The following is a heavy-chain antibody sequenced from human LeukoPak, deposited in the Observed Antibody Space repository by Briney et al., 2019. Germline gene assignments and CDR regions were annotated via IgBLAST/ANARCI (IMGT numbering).Heavy chain of an antibody. J-gene: IGHJ4*02. D-gene: IGHD2-2*01. CDR1: GFSFSTDG. V-gene: IGHV3-23*01. Sequence: GGTLRLFCSASGFSFSTDGLSWGRQAPGKGVEVVSGILGLGGASRTYYADSVKGRFTISRDNSKNTLYLQMNSLRAEDTAVYYCAHGTMYQLDYWGQGTLVAVSS. CDR3: AHGTMYQLDY. CDR2: ILGLGGASRT.